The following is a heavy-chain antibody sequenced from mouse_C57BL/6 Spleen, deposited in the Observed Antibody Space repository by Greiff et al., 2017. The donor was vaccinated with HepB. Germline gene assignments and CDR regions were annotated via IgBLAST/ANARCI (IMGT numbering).Heavy chain of an antibody. D-gene: IGHD4-1*01. Sequence: VKLQQPGAELVKPGASVKMSCKASGFTFTSYWITWVKQRPGQGLEWIGEIFPGSGSTNYNEKFKSKAILTVDTSSSTAYMQLRSLTSEDSAVYYCARSNWDFDYWGQGTTLTVSS. CDR2: IFPGSGST. CDR3: ARSNWDFDY. J-gene: IGHJ2*01. V-gene: IGHV1-55*01. CDR1: GFTFTSYW.